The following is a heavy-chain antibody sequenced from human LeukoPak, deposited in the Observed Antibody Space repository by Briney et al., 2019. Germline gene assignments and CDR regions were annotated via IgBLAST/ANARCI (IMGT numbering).Heavy chain of an antibody. CDR2: IYPGDSDT. J-gene: IGHJ6*02. V-gene: IGHV5-51*01. CDR3: ARHTHSSSWYGIGSYGMDV. Sequence: GESLKISCKGSGYSFTSYRIGWVRQMPGKGLEWMGIIYPGDSDTRYSPSFQGQVTISADESISTAYLQWSSLKASDTAMYYCARHTHSSSWYGIGSYGMDVWGQGTTVTVSS. D-gene: IGHD6-13*01. CDR1: GYSFTSYR.